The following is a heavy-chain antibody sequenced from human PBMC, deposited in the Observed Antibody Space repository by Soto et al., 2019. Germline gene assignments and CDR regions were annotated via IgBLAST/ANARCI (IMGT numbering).Heavy chain of an antibody. CDR1: GFTISSYA. Sequence: GGSLRLSCAASGFTISSYAMHWVRQAPGKGLEWVAVISYDGSNKYYADSVKGRFTISRDNSKNTLYLQMNSLRAEDTAVYYCARGGDHTVLRYFDWLLSYWGQGTLVTVSS. V-gene: IGHV3-30-3*01. J-gene: IGHJ4*02. CDR3: ARGGDHTVLRYFDWLLSY. CDR2: ISYDGSNK. D-gene: IGHD3-9*01.